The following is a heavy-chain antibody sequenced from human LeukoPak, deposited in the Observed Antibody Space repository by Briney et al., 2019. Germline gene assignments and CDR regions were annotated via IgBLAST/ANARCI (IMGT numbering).Heavy chain of an antibody. CDR2: ISGSGDYT. CDR1: GFTFSNYA. D-gene: IGHD5-24*01. V-gene: IGHV3-23*01. J-gene: IGHJ4*02. CDR3: AREGGLEMATILYYFDY. Sequence: GGSLRLSCAAPGFTFSNYAINWVRQAPGKGLEWVSAISGSGDYTYYADSVKGRFTISRDNSKNTLYLQMNSLRAEDTAVYYCAREGGLEMATILYYFDYWGQGTLVTVSS.